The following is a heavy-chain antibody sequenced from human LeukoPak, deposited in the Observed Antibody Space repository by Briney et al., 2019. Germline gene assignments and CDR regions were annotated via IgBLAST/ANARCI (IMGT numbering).Heavy chain of an antibody. Sequence: SETLSLTCAVYGGSFSGYYWSWIRQPPGKGLEWIGEINHSGSTNYNPSLKSRVTISVDTSKNQFSLKLSSETAADTAVYYCARDWKLRSFAHPYYYYYGMDVWGQGTTVTVSS. CDR2: INHSGST. D-gene: IGHD3-9*01. V-gene: IGHV4-34*01. CDR1: GGSFSGYY. CDR3: ARDWKLRSFAHPYYYYYGMDV. J-gene: IGHJ6*02.